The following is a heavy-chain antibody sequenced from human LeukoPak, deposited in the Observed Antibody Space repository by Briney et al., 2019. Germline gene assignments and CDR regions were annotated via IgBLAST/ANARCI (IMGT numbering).Heavy chain of an antibody. J-gene: IGHJ3*02. D-gene: IGHD5-12*01. Sequence: GGSLRLSCAASGFTFSSYWMSWVRQAPGKGLVWVANIKQDGSEKYYVDFVKGRFTISRDNAKNSLYLQMNSLRAEDTAVYYCARGALEWLRYDAFDIWGQGTMVTVSS. CDR3: ARGALEWLRYDAFDI. CDR1: GFTFSSYW. CDR2: IKQDGSEK. V-gene: IGHV3-7*03.